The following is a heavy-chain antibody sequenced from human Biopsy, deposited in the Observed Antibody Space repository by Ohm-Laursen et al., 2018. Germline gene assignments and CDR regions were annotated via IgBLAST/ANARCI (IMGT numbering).Heavy chain of an antibody. Sequence: TLSLTCNVSGGPIDSYYWSWIRQPPGKALEWIGYIYFTGRTSYNPSLKSRVTMSVNTSKKQFSLRLSSVTAADTAVYYCASAGYNPDWNFDLWGRGTRVTVSS. CDR2: IYFTGRT. D-gene: IGHD5-24*01. J-gene: IGHJ2*01. CDR1: GGPIDSYY. V-gene: IGHV4-59*12. CDR3: ASAGYNPDWNFDL.